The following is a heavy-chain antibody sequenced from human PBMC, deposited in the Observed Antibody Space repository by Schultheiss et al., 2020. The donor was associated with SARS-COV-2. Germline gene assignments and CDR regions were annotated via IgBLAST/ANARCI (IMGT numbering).Heavy chain of an antibody. J-gene: IGHJ4*02. V-gene: IGHV5-51*01. CDR2: IYLSDSDT. CDR1: GYSFPTYW. CDR3: ARLQRRYFDY. Sequence: GESLKISCKGSGYSFPTYWIAWVRQMPGKGLEWMGFIYLSDSDTRYSPSFQGQVTISADKSISTAYLQWSSLKASDTAMYYCARLQRRYFDYWGQGTLVTVSS.